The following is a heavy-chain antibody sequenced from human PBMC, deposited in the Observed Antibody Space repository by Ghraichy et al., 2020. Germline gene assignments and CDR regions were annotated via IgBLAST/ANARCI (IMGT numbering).Heavy chain of an antibody. V-gene: IGHV3-48*02. CDR2: ISGSSSTI. CDR1: GFTFSSYA. D-gene: IGHD3-10*01. J-gene: IGHJ4*02. CDR3: ARDGPANYYAGIDY. Sequence: GSLRLSCAASGFTFSSYAMNWVRQAPGKGLEWLSYISGSSSTIYYADSVKGRLTISRDNAKNSLFLQMNSLRDDDTAVYYCARDGPANYYAGIDYWGQGTLVTVSS.